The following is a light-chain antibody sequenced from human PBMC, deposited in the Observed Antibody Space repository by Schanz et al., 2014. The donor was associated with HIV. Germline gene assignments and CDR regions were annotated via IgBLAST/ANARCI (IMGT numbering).Light chain of an antibody. J-gene: IGKJ1*01. Sequence: EVVMTQSPATLSVSPGERVTLSCRASQLINSNLAWYQQKPGQAPRLLIYGASNRATGIPDRFSGGGSGTDFTLTINRMEPEDCAVYYCHQYGSLPWTFGQGTKVEVK. CDR1: QLINSN. CDR2: GAS. V-gene: IGKV3-20*01. CDR3: HQYGSLPWT.